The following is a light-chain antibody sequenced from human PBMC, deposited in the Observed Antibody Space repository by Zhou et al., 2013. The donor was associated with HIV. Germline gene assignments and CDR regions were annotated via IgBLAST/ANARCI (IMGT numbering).Light chain of an antibody. CDR1: QSVGNSY. J-gene: IGKJ5*01. V-gene: IGKV3-20*01. CDR3: QQYGSSLIT. CDR2: GTS. Sequence: EIVLTQSPGTLSLSPGERATLSCRASQSVGNSYLAWYQQKPGQTPRLLIYGTSSRATGIPDRFSGSGSGTDFTLTISRLEPEDFAVYYCQQYGSSLITFGQGTRLEIK.